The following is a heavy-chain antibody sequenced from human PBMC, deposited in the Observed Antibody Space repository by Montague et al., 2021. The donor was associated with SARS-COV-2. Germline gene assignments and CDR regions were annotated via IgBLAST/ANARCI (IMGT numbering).Heavy chain of an antibody. Sequence: SETLSLTCAVYGESVSGFYWCWIRQPPGEGLEWLGEINHSGSPNYNPSLKSRVTMSLDTSKNQFSLKLSSVTAADTAVYFCARGFRTVEMPTISFDYWGQGTLVTVS. CDR2: INHSGSP. D-gene: IGHD5-24*01. CDR1: GESVSGFY. CDR3: ARGFRTVEMPTISFDY. J-gene: IGHJ4*02. V-gene: IGHV4-34*01.